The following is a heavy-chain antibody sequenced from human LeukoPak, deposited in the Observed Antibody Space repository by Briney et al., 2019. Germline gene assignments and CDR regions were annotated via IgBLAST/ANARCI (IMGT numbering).Heavy chain of an antibody. Sequence: GGSLRLXCAASGFTFSSYSMNWVRQAPGKGLEWVSSISSSSSYIYYADSVKGRFTISRDNAKNSLYLQMNSLRAEDTAVYYCARDFYSDFWSGYWSWGQGTLVTVSS. J-gene: IGHJ4*02. CDR3: ARDFYSDFWSGYWS. CDR1: GFTFSSYS. V-gene: IGHV3-21*01. D-gene: IGHD3-3*01. CDR2: ISSSSSYI.